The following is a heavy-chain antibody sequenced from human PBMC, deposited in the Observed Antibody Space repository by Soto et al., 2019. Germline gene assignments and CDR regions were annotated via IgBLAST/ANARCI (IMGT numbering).Heavy chain of an antibody. D-gene: IGHD3-3*01. CDR1: GGTFSSYA. Sequence: GASVKVSCKASGGTFSSYAISWVRQAPGQGLEWMGIINPSGDTSYAQKFQGRVTMTRDTSTSTVYMELSSLRSEDTAVYYCARGFPLWFDPWGQGTLVTVSS. CDR3: ARGFPLWFDP. CDR2: INPSGDT. V-gene: IGHV1-46*01. J-gene: IGHJ5*02.